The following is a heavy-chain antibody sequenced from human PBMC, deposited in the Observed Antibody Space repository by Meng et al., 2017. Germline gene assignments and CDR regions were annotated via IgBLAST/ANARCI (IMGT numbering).Heavy chain of an antibody. CDR1: GGIFSNYV. V-gene: IGHV7-4-1*02. CDR2: INTDTGNP. Sequence: ASVKVSCKALGGIFSNYVIGWVRQTPGQGLEWMGWINTDTGNPTYAQGFTGRFVFSLDTSVSTAYLQISSLRAEDTAVYYCARLSWGVTGNDYWGQGTLVTRLL. J-gene: IGHJ4*02. CDR3: ARLSWGVTGNDY. D-gene: IGHD6-19*01.